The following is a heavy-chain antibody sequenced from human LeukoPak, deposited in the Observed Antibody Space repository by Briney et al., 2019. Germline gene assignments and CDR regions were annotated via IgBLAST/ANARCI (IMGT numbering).Heavy chain of an antibody. V-gene: IGHV3-23*01. CDR3: AKDMGNSWYLAADQDY. CDR2: ISGSGGST. D-gene: IGHD6-13*01. CDR1: GFAFSSYA. J-gene: IGHJ4*02. Sequence: GGSVRLSCAASGFAFSSYAMSWVHQAPGKGLDWVSAISGSGGSTYYADSVKGRFTISRDNSKNTLYLQMNSLRAADTAVYYCAKDMGNSWYLAADQDYWGQGTLVTVSS.